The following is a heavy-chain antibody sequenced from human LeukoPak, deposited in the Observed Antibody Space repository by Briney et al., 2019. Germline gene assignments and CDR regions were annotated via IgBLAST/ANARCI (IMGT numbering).Heavy chain of an antibody. V-gene: IGHV3-7*04. Sequence: GGSLRLSCVASGFPFSSYWMTWVRQAPGKGQEWVANIKQDGSKKSYVDSVKGRFTISRDNAKNSLYLQMNSLRAEDTAIYYCTRVGYIDEGIDYWGQGTLVTVSS. D-gene: IGHD5-24*01. J-gene: IGHJ4*02. CDR1: GFPFSSYW. CDR3: TRVGYIDEGIDY. CDR2: IKQDGSKK.